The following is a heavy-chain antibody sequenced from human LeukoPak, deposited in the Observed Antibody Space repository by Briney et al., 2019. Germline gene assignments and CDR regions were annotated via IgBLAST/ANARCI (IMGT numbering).Heavy chain of an antibody. V-gene: IGHV3-9*01. CDR1: GFTFDDYA. J-gene: IGHJ4*02. CDR3: ARDETIFGVVTYFDY. CDR2: ISWNSGSI. Sequence: GGSLRLSCAASGFTFDDYAMHWVRQAPGKGLEWVSGISWNSGSIGYADSVKGRFTISRDNAKNSLYLQMNSLRAEDTALYYCARDETIFGVVTYFDYWGQGTLVTVSS. D-gene: IGHD3-3*01.